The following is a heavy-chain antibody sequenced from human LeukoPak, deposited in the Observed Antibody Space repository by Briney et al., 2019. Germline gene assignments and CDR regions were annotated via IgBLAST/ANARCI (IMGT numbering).Heavy chain of an antibody. CDR3: ATGERGGLADAFDI. V-gene: IGHV1-24*01. J-gene: IGHJ3*02. Sequence: ASVKVSCKVSGYTLTELSMHWVRQAPGKGLEWMGGFDPEDGETIYAQKFQGRVTMTEDTSTDTAYMELSSLRSEDTAVYYCATGERGGLADAFDIWGQGTMVTVSS. CDR1: GYTLTELS. CDR2: FDPEDGET. D-gene: IGHD3-16*01.